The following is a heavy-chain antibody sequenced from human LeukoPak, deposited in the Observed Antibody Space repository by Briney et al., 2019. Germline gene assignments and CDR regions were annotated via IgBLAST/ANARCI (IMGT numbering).Heavy chain of an antibody. CDR3: ARGGAVAGTGDY. D-gene: IGHD6-19*01. Sequence: GSLRLSCAASGFTFDDYGMSWVRQAPGKGLEWVSGINWNGGSTGYADSVKGRFTISRDNAKNTLYLQMNSLRAEDTAVYYCARGGAVAGTGDYWGQGTLVTVSS. CDR2: INWNGGST. J-gene: IGHJ4*02. CDR1: GFTFDDYG. V-gene: IGHV3-20*04.